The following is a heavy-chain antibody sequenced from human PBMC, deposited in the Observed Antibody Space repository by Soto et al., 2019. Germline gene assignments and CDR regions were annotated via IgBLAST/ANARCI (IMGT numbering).Heavy chain of an antibody. V-gene: IGHV3-21*01. CDR2: ISSSSSYI. CDR1: GFTFSSYS. D-gene: IGHD2-15*01. J-gene: IGHJ4*02. CDR3: ARVIGVEVVAHYDY. Sequence: EVQLVESGGGLVKPGGSLRLSCAASGFTFSSYSMNWVRQAPGKGLEWVSSISSSSSYIYYADSVKGRFTISRDNAKNSRYLQMNSLRAEDTAVYYCARVIGVEVVAHYDYWGQGTLVTVSS.